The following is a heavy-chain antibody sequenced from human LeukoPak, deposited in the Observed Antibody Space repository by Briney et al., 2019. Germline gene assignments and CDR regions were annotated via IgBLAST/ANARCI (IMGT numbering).Heavy chain of an antibody. Sequence: SETLSLTCAVYGGSFSGYYWSWIRQPPGKGLEWIGEINHSGSTNYNPSLKSRVTISVDTSKNQFSLKLSSVTAADTAVYYCARVGDSSSWYRWFDPWGQGTLVTVSS. CDR2: INHSGST. CDR3: ARVGDSSSWYRWFDP. J-gene: IGHJ5*02. V-gene: IGHV4-34*01. CDR1: GGSFSGYY. D-gene: IGHD6-13*01.